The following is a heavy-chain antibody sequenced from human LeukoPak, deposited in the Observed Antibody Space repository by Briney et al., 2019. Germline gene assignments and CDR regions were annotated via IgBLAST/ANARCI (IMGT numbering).Heavy chain of an antibody. D-gene: IGHD3-22*01. J-gene: IGHJ4*02. CDR2: IYYSGST. Sequence: SETLSLTCTVSGGSISSHYWSWIRQPPGKGLEWIGYIYYSGSTNYNPSLKSRVTISVDTSKNQFSLRLSSVTAADTAVYYCATQADSTGYSYGFDFWGQGTLVTVSS. V-gene: IGHV4-59*08. CDR3: ATQADSTGYSYGFDF. CDR1: GGSISSHY.